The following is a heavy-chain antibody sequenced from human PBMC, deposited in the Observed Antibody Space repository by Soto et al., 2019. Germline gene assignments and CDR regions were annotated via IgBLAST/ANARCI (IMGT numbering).Heavy chain of an antibody. CDR2: INPNSGGT. CDR1: GYTFTGYY. CDR3: ARDLFHVVVTAQEGHGMDV. J-gene: IGHJ6*02. D-gene: IGHD2-21*02. V-gene: IGHV1-2*02. Sequence: GASVKVSCKASGYTFTGYYMHWVRQAPGQGLEWMGWINPNSGGTNYAQKFQGRVTMTRDTSISTAYMELSRLRSDDTAVYYCARDLFHVVVTAQEGHGMDVWGQGTTVTVSS.